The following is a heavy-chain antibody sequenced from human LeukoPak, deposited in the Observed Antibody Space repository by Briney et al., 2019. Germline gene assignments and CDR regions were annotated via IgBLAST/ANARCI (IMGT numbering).Heavy chain of an antibody. Sequence: GGSLRLSCAASGLTFDDYAMHWVRQAPGKGLEWVSGISWNSGSIGYADSVKGRFTISRDNAKNSLYLQMNSLRAEDTALYYCAKGRTGYYTPAYFDYWGLGTLVTVSS. D-gene: IGHD3/OR15-3a*01. CDR3: AKGRTGYYTPAYFDY. J-gene: IGHJ4*02. CDR2: ISWNSGSI. V-gene: IGHV3-9*01. CDR1: GLTFDDYA.